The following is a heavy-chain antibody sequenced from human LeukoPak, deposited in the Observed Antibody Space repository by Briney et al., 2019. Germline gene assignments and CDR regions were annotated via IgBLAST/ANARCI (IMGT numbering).Heavy chain of an antibody. CDR1: GYTFTSYD. Sequence: SVKVSCKASGYTFTSYDINWVRQATGQGLEWMGGIIPMFGTGNYAQKFQGRVTITADESTSTAYMELSSLRSEDTAVYYCVRDMGGHDFYFNYWGQGTLVTVSS. CDR2: IIPMFGTG. D-gene: IGHD5-12*01. J-gene: IGHJ4*02. CDR3: VRDMGGHDFYFNY. V-gene: IGHV1-69*13.